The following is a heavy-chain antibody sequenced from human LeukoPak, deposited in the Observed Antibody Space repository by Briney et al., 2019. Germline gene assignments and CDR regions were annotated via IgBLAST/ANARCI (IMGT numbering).Heavy chain of an antibody. CDR2: ISGSGGST. Sequence: PGGSLRLSCVASRFTFSSFAMHWVRQAPGKGLEWVSAISGSGGSTYYADSVKGRFTISRDNSKNTLYLQMNSLRAEDTAVYYCAKDITARWLQFEWFDPWGQGTLVTVSS. CDR3: AKDITARWLQFEWFDP. J-gene: IGHJ5*02. V-gene: IGHV3-23*01. CDR1: RFTFSSFA. D-gene: IGHD5-24*01.